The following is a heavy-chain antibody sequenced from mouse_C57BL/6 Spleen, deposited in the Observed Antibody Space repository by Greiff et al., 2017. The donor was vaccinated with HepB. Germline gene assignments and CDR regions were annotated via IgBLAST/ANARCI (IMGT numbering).Heavy chain of an antibody. J-gene: IGHJ2*01. V-gene: IGHV1-50*01. CDR3: ATGGTIYDGYDGYYFDY. CDR2: IDPSDSYT. D-gene: IGHD2-2*01. Sequence: QVQLQQPGAELVKPGASVKLSCKASGYTFTSYWMQWVKQRPGQGLEWIGEIDPSDSYTNYNQKFKGKATLTVDTSSSTAYMQLSSLTSEDSAVYYCATGGTIYDGYDGYYFDYWGQGTTLTVSS. CDR1: GYTFTSYW.